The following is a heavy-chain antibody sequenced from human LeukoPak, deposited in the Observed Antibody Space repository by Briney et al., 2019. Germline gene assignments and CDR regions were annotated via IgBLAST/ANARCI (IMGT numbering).Heavy chain of an antibody. CDR3: VRGSGGNGYGYWGDS. CDR1: GFTFSNLG. V-gene: IGHV3-33*01. D-gene: IGHD5-12*01. J-gene: IGHJ4*02. Sequence: GGSLRLSCTASGFTFSNLGMHWVRKAPGRGLEWVAVIWSHGNEIHYVDSVKGRFTISRDNFRNTLPLQMNSLRAEDSAVYYCVRGSGGNGYGYWGDSWGQGTLVIVSS. CDR2: IWSHGNEI.